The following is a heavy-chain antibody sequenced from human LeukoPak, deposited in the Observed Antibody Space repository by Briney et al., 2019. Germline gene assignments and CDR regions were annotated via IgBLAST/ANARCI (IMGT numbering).Heavy chain of an antibody. Sequence: SETLSLTCAVYGGSFSGYYWSWIREPPGKGLDWIGEINHSGSTNYNPSLKSRVTISVDTSKNQFSLKLSSVTAADTAVYYCARTILRYFDWRLDYWGQGTLVTVSS. CDR3: ARTILRYFDWRLDY. CDR1: GGSFSGYY. CDR2: INHSGST. V-gene: IGHV4-34*01. J-gene: IGHJ4*02. D-gene: IGHD3-9*01.